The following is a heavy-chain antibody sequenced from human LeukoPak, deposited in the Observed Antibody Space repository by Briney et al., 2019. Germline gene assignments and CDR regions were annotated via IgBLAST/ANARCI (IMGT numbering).Heavy chain of an antibody. J-gene: IGHJ4*02. D-gene: IGHD5-24*01. CDR3: ARQVNFYFDS. CDR2: IYPGDSDT. V-gene: IGHV5-51*01. Sequence: GESLQISCKGSGRSFTSYWIGWVRQMPGKGLEWMGIIYPGDSDTRYSPSFQGQVTISVDKSVATAYLQWSSLKASDTAMYFCARQVNFYFDSWGQGTLVTVSS. CDR1: GRSFTSYW.